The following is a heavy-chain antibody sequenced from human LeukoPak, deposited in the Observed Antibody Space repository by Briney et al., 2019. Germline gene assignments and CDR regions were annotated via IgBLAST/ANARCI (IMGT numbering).Heavy chain of an antibody. CDR1: GYSISSGYY. CDR2: ISHSGST. D-gene: IGHD6-19*01. J-gene: IGHJ4*02. CDR3: ARGGLDYFDC. Sequence: RASETLSLTCTVSGYSISSGYYWGWIRQPPGQGLEWIATISHSGSTYYNPSLKSQVTISVDTSKNQFSLKLSSVTAADTAVYYCARGGLDYFDCWGQGTLVTVSS. V-gene: IGHV4-38-2*02.